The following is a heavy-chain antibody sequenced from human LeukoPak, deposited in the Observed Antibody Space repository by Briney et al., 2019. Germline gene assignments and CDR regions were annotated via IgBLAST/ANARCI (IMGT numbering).Heavy chain of an antibody. CDR3: GRALVGAAFDT. Sequence: PGGSLRLSCAASGFTFHVYAMHWVRQVPGKGPEWISSISGSRDFIYYADSVKGRFTISRDNAKNSLYLDMNSLRVEDTAVYFCGRALVGAAFDTWGQGVLVTVSS. J-gene: IGHJ4*02. D-gene: IGHD1-26*01. CDR2: ISGSRDFI. V-gene: IGHV3-21*06. CDR1: GFTFHVYA.